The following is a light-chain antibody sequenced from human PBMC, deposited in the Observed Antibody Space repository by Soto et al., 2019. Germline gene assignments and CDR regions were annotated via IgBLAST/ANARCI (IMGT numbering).Light chain of an antibody. CDR2: EVS. V-gene: IGLV2-14*01. Sequence: QSALTQPASVSGSPGQSITISCTGTRSDIGSNNYVSWFQQRPGKAPTLIIYEVSNRPSGVSTHFSGSKSGNTASLTISGLLPEDEAEYYCSSYTTTTPLFGGGTKVTVL. CDR3: SSYTTTTPL. CDR1: RSDIGSNNY. J-gene: IGLJ3*02.